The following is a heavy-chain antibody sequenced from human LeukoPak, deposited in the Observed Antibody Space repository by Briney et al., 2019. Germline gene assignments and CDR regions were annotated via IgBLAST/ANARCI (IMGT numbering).Heavy chain of an antibody. CDR2: ISGSGGST. Sequence: SCKASGYTFTSYGISWVRQAPGKGLEWVSAISGSGGSTYYADSVKGRFTISRDNSKNTLYLQMNSLRAEDTAVYYCAKDPSTGKVYFGYWGQGTLVTVSS. V-gene: IGHV3-23*01. CDR3: AKDPSTGKVYFGY. J-gene: IGHJ4*02. CDR1: GYTFTSYG.